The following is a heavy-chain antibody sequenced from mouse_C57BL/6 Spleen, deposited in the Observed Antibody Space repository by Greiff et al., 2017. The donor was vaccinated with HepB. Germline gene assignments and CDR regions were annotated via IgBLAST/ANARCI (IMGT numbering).Heavy chain of an antibody. CDR1: GYTFTDYY. Sequence: VQLQQSGPELVKPGASVKISCKASGYTFTDYYMNWVKQSHGKSLEWIGDINPNNGGTSYNQKFKGKATLTVDKSSSTAYMELRSLTSEDSAVYYCAMGRGNLWYFDVWGTGTTVTVSS. CDR2: INPNNGGT. V-gene: IGHV1-26*01. CDR3: AMGRGNLWYFDV. J-gene: IGHJ1*03.